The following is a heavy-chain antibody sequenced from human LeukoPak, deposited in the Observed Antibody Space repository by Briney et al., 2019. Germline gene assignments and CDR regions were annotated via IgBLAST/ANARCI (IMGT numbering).Heavy chain of an antibody. D-gene: IGHD3-9*01. CDR3: ARCEVPTLRYFDWSDLYNFDY. Sequence: SVTVSCKASGGTFSSYAISWVRQAPEQGLEWMGGITPIFGSANYAQKFQGRVTITADESTSTAYMELSSLRSEDTAVYYCARCEVPTLRYFDWSDLYNFDYWGQGTLVTVSS. CDR1: GGTFSSYA. CDR2: ITPIFGSA. V-gene: IGHV1-69*13. J-gene: IGHJ4*02.